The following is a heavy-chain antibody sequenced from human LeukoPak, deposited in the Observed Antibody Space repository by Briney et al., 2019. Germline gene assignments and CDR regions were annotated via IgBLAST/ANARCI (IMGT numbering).Heavy chain of an antibody. J-gene: IGHJ6*03. CDR2: ISSSSSYI. D-gene: IGHD2-2*01. CDR3: ARSRSGNKDIVVVPAAMGAYYYMDV. CDR1: GFTFSSYS. Sequence: GGSLRLSCAASGFTFSSYSMNWVRQAPGKGLEWVSSISSSSSYIYYADSVKGRFTISRDNAKNSLYLQMNSLRAEDTAVYYCARSRSGNKDIVVVPAAMGAYYYMDVWGKGTTVTVSS. V-gene: IGHV3-21*01.